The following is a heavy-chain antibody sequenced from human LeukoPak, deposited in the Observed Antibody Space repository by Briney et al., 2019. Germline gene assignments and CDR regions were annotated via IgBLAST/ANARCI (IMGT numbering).Heavy chain of an antibody. CDR3: ARGTRPGPLLHLAY. CDR1: GYTFTNYG. Sequence: ASVTVSCKASGYTFTNYGINWVRQAPGQGLEWMGWISTYNGNTNYAQRLQGRVTMTTDTSTSTAYMELRSLRSDDTAVFYCARGTRPGPLLHLAYWGQGTRVTVSS. J-gene: IGHJ4*02. D-gene: IGHD2-2*01. CDR2: ISTYNGNT. V-gene: IGHV1-18*01.